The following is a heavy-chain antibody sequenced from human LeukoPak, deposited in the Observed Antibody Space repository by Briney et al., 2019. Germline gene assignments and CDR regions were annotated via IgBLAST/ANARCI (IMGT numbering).Heavy chain of an antibody. CDR3: ARARYGSGGYFFDF. J-gene: IGHJ4*02. CDR2: IKQDGSEI. Sequence: GGSLRLSCAASGFNFNSYWMSWVRQAPGKGIECVANIKQDGSEIYFVDSVKGRFTISRDNAKSSLYLQMNSLRGEDTAVYYCARARYGSGGYFFDFWGQGTLVTVSS. CDR1: GFNFNSYW. D-gene: IGHD3-10*01. V-gene: IGHV3-7*04.